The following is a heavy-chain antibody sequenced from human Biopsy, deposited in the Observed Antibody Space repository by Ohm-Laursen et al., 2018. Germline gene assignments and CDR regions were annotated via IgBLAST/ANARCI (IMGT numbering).Heavy chain of an antibody. J-gene: IGHJ6*02. CDR3: ARATNSTGWPYYYFYGMDV. Sequence: GTLSLTCTVSGGSISSDYWSWIRQTPGKGLEWIGYIYYSGGTNYNPSLKSRVTISVDTSKNQFSLRLNSVTAADTAVYYCARATNSTGWPYYYFYGMDVWGQGTTVSVS. D-gene: IGHD2/OR15-2a*01. CDR2: IYYSGGT. V-gene: IGHV4-59*01. CDR1: GGSISSDY.